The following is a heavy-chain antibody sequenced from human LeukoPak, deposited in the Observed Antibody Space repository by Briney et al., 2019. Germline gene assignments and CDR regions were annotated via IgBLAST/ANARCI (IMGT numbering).Heavy chain of an antibody. CDR2: ITPLLDST. J-gene: IGHJ4*02. D-gene: IGHD1-26*01. CDR3: TRLVAGGFDS. Sequence: SVKVSCKFSGGSISNYAVSWVRQAPGQGLEWMGRITPLLDSTKYAEKFEDRVTITADKSADTVYMEVTSLRFEDTAMYFCTRLVAGGFDSWGQGTLLTVSS. CDR1: GGSISNYA. V-gene: IGHV1-69*04.